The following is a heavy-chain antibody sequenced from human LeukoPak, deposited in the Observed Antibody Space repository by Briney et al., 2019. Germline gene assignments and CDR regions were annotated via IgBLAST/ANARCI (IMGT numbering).Heavy chain of an antibody. CDR3: ARGSGYYYNY. Sequence: GGSLRLSCAASGFTLSNSNMHWVRQAPGKGLEWVSYISSGSSTIYYAASVKGRFTISRDNAKSSLYMQMNSLSAEDTAVYYCARGSGYYYNYWGQGTLVTVSS. J-gene: IGHJ4*02. CDR1: GFTLSNSN. D-gene: IGHD3-22*01. CDR2: ISSGSSTI. V-gene: IGHV3-48*04.